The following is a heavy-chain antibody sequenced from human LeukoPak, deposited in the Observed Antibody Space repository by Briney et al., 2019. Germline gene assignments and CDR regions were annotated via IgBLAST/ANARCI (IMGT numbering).Heavy chain of an antibody. Sequence: GGSLRLSCAASGFTFSSYAMSWVRQAPGKGLEWVSAISGSGGSTYYADSVKGRFTISRDNSKNTLYLQVNSLRAEDTAVYYCVKGSSGWYAGAFDYWGQGTLVTVSS. J-gene: IGHJ4*02. CDR1: GFTFSSYA. CDR3: VKGSSGWYAGAFDY. CDR2: ISGSGGST. V-gene: IGHV3-23*01. D-gene: IGHD6-19*01.